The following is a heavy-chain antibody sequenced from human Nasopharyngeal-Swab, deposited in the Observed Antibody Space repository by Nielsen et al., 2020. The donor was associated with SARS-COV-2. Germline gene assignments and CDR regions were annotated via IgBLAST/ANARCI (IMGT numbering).Heavy chain of an antibody. Sequence: SETLSLTCTVSGGSITNNTYYWGWIRQPPGKGLEWIGSIYYSDSTYYNPSLKSRVTISVDTSKNQFSLRLSSVTAADTAVYYCAGQEWVWFGLLWGQGTLVTVSS. CDR1: GGSITNNTYY. V-gene: IGHV4-39*01. D-gene: IGHD3-10*01. J-gene: IGHJ4*02. CDR2: IYYSDST. CDR3: AGQEWVWFGLL.